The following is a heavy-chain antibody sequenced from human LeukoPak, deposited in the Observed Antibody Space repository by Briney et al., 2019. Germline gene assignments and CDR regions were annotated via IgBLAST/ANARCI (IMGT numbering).Heavy chain of an antibody. CDR3: AREHGYAWDY. J-gene: IGHJ4*02. V-gene: IGHV4-34*01. D-gene: IGHD1-1*01. Sequence: SETLSLTCAVYGGSFSGYYWSWIRQPPGKGLEWIGEINHSGSTNYNPSLKSRVTISVDTSKNQFSLKLSSVTAADTAVYYCAREHGYAWDYWGQGTLVTVSS. CDR1: GGSFSGYY. CDR2: INHSGST.